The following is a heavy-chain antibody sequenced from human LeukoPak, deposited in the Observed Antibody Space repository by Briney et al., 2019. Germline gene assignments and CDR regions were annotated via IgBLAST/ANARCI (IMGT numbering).Heavy chain of an antibody. V-gene: IGHV3-66*01. Sequence: GSLSLSFAAYGSTVSSNYMSWGRRAPGKGREWGLVIYSGCSTYYADSVKGRFTISRDNSNNTLYLQMNSLRAEDTAVYYCARGYSSGDYYFDYWGQGTLVTVSS. CDR3: ARGYSSGDYYFDY. D-gene: IGHD6-19*01. CDR1: GSTVSSNY. J-gene: IGHJ4*02. CDR2: IYSGCST.